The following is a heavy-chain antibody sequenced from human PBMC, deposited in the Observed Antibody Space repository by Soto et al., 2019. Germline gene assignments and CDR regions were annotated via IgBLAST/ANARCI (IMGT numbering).Heavy chain of an antibody. CDR2: IYYSGST. CDR1: GGSISSYY. CDR3: ARDHLGYCSGASCYPCFDY. V-gene: IGHV4-59*01. D-gene: IGHD2-15*01. Sequence: QVQLQESGPGLVKPSETLSLTCTVSGGSISSYYWSWIRQPPGKGLEWIGYIYYSGSTNYNPSLTSRVLTSVDTSQTQFSLKLRSVTAEDTAVYYCARDHLGYCSGASCYPCFDYWGQGTLVTVSS. J-gene: IGHJ4*02.